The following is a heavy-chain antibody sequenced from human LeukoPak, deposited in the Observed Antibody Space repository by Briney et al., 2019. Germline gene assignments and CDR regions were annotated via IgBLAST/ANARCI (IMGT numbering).Heavy chain of an antibody. CDR3: ARSPINIVATIRFDY. Sequence: SETLSLTCAVYGGSFSGYYWSWIRQPPGKGLEWIGEINHSGTTNYNPSLKSRVTISVDTSKSQFSLKLNSVTAADTAVYYCARSPINIVATIRFDYWGQETLVTVSS. J-gene: IGHJ4*02. CDR1: GGSFSGYY. CDR2: INHSGTT. V-gene: IGHV4-34*01. D-gene: IGHD5-12*01.